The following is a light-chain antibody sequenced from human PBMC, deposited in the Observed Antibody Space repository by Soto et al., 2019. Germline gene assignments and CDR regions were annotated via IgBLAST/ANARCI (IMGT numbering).Light chain of an antibody. J-gene: IGLJ1*01. V-gene: IGLV1-40*01. CDR3: QSYDSSLSGV. CDR2: GNS. CDR1: SAKIGAGYD. Sequence: QAVLTQPPSVSGAPGQRVTISCTGGSAKIGAGYDVHRYWQLPGTAPNLLTHGNSNRPSGVTERLSGSKSGSSASLAITGLQTADEADSSRQSYDSSLSGVCGTGTKLPVL.